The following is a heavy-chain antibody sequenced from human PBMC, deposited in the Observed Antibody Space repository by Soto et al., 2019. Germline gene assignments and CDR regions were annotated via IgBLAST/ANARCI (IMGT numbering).Heavy chain of an antibody. CDR1: GFTFSSYA. V-gene: IGHV3-23*01. Sequence: VQLLESGGGLVQPGGSLRLSCAASGFTFSSYAMSWVRQAPGKGLEWVSAISGSGGSTYYAESVKGRFTIAGDNSKSTVYLKMNSMRAEDTSVYYCTRAHSGGSNGLYYYYYYGMHVGCQGTTVTVSS. CDR3: TRAHSGGSNGLYYYYYYGMHV. J-gene: IGHJ6*02. CDR2: ISGSGGST. D-gene: IGHD6-19*01.